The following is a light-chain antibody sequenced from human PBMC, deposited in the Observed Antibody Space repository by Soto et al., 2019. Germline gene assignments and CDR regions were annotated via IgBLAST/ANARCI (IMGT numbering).Light chain of an antibody. J-gene: IGKJ1*01. CDR2: AAS. CDR3: QQNYSATWT. Sequence: DIQMTQSPSSLSASVGDRLTITCRASQGISTYLNWYQQKPGKAPKLLIYAASTLQSGVPSRFSGSGSATDFTLTISSLQPEDFATYSCQQNYSATWTFGQGTKVDIK. V-gene: IGKV1-39*01. CDR1: QGISTY.